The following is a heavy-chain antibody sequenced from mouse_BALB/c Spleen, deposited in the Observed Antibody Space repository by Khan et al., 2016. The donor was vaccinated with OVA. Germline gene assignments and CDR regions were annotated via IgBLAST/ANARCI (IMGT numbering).Heavy chain of an antibody. CDR3: ARSTWYFDV. CDR1: GYSFTGYN. Sequence: VQLKQSGPELEKPGASVKISCKASGYSFTGYNMNWVKQSNGKSLEWIGNIDPYYGGISYNQKFKGKATLTVDKSSSTAYMQLKSLTSEHSAVYYCARSTWYFDVWGAGTTVTVSS. J-gene: IGHJ1*01. CDR2: IDPYYGGI. V-gene: IGHV1-39*01.